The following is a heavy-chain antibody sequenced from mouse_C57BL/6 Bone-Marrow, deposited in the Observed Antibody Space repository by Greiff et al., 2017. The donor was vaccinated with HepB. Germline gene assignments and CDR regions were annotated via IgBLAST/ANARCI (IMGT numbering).Heavy chain of an antibody. CDR2: IWWDDDK. Sequence: VKLQESGPGLLQPSQTLSLTCSFSGFSLSTFGMGVGWIRQPSGKGLEWLAHIWWDDDKYYNPALKSRLTISKVTSKNQVFLKIANVDTADTATYYCARGGRDYDAAWFAYWGQGTLVTVSA. D-gene: IGHD2-4*01. V-gene: IGHV8-8*01. CDR1: GFSLSTFGMG. CDR3: ARGGRDYDAAWFAY. J-gene: IGHJ3*01.